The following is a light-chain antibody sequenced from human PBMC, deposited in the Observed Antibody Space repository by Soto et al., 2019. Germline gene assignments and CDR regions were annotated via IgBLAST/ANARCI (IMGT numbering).Light chain of an antibody. V-gene: IGLV2-14*01. Sequence: QCALTQPASESGSPGQSITISCTGTSSDVGGYNYVSWYQQHPGKAPKLMIYEVSNRPSGVSNRFSGSKSGNTASLTISGLQAEDEADYYCSSYTSSSTLVVFGGGTQLTVL. CDR3: SSYTSSSTLVV. CDR1: SSDVGGYNY. J-gene: IGLJ2*01. CDR2: EVS.